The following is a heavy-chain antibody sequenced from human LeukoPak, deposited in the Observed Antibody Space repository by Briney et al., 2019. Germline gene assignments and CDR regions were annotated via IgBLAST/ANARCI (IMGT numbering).Heavy chain of an antibody. J-gene: IGHJ4*02. Sequence: GGSLRLSCAASGFTFNKYWMSWVRQTPGKGLEWVANIKQDGSEEYYLDSVKGRFTISRDNAKSSLYLQMTSLGTEDTAVYYCARDKEEGAIKFDSWGQGTLVTVSS. D-gene: IGHD3-16*01. CDR2: IKQDGSEE. V-gene: IGHV3-7*03. CDR1: GFTFNKYW. CDR3: ARDKEEGAIKFDS.